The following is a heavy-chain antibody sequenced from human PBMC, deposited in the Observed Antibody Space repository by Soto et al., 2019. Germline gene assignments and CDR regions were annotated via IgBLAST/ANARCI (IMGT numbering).Heavy chain of an antibody. CDR2: IYYSGST. J-gene: IGHJ6*03. Sequence: SETLSLTCTVSGVSISSSSYYWGWIRQPPGKGLEWIGSIYYSGSTYYNPSLKSRVTISVDTSKNQFSLKLSSVTAADTAVYYCARSKLVRDYYYYYYMDVWGKGTTVTVSS. CDR1: GVSISSSSYY. V-gene: IGHV4-39*01. D-gene: IGHD6-6*01. CDR3: ARSKLVRDYYYYYYMDV.